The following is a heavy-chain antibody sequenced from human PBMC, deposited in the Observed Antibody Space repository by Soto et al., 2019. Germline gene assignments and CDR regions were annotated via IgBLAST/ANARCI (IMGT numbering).Heavy chain of an antibody. D-gene: IGHD3-16*01. CDR2: IDPRSGAS. J-gene: IGHJ4*02. Sequence: GASVKVSCKPSGYPFTDLYIHWVRQAPGLGLERMGWIDPRSGASRKTQRFQGSFTMTRDTSTNTVYIELSSLRSDDSVVYVCARDSYGPLDYWGRGTLGTVSS. CDR3: ARDSYGPLDY. CDR1: GYPFTDLY. V-gene: IGHV1-2*02.